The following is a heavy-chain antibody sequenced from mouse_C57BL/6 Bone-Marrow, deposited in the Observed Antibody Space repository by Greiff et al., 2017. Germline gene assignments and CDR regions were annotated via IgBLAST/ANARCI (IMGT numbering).Heavy chain of an antibody. V-gene: IGHV14-4*01. CDR2: IDPENGDT. CDR1: GFNIKDDY. J-gene: IGHJ2*01. Sequence: VMLVESGAELVRPGASVKLSCTASGFNIKDDYMHWVKQRPEQGLEWIGWIDPENGDTEYASKFQGKATITADTSSNTAYLQLSSLTSEDTAVYYCTTKLQDYWGQGTTLTVSS. CDR3: TTKLQDY. D-gene: IGHD1-1*01.